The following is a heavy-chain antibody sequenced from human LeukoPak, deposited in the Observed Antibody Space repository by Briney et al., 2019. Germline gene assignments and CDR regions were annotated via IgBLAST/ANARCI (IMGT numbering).Heavy chain of an antibody. D-gene: IGHD4-17*01. V-gene: IGHV3-9*03. CDR3: AKGSSYLLMTTVDY. CDR2: ISWNSGSI. Sequence: PGRSLRLSCAASGFTFDDYAMHWVRQAPGKGLEWVSGISWNSGSIGYADSVKGRFTISRDNAKNSLYLQMNSLRAEDMALYYCAKGSSYLLMTTVDYWGQGTLVTVSS. J-gene: IGHJ4*02. CDR1: GFTFDDYA.